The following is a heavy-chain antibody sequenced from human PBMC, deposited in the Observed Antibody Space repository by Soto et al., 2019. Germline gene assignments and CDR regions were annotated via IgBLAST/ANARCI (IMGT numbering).Heavy chain of an antibody. CDR2: IYYSGST. D-gene: IGHD6-19*01. CDR3: ARLKYSSGWPFDY. Sequence: SETQSLTCTISGGSISSYYWSWIRQPPGKGLEWIGYIYYSGSTNYNPSLKSRVTISVDTSKNQFSLKLSSVTAADTAVYYCARLKYSSGWPFDYWGQGTLVTVSS. J-gene: IGHJ4*02. CDR1: GGSISSYY. V-gene: IGHV4-59*08.